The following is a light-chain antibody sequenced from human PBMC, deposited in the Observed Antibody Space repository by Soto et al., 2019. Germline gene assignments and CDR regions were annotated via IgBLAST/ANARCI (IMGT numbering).Light chain of an antibody. V-gene: IGLV2-14*01. Sequence: QSVLTQPASVSGSPGQSITISCTGTSSDVGGYNYVSWYQQHPGKAPKLMIYEVSNRPSGVSHRFSGSKSGNTASLTISGLQAEDEATYYCVSYTSSSTLVSGGGTKVTVL. J-gene: IGLJ3*02. CDR1: SSDVGGYNY. CDR2: EVS. CDR3: VSYTSSSTLV.